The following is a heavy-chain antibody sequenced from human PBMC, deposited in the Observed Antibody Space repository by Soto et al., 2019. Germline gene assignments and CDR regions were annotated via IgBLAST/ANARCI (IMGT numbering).Heavy chain of an antibody. CDR3: ARVKPSMGLVVVVAAHNWFDP. D-gene: IGHD2-15*01. CDR2: INHSGST. Sequence: SETLSLTCAVYGGSFSGYYWSWIRQPPGKGLEWIGEINHSGSTNYNPSLKSRVTISVDTSKNQFSLKLSSVTAADTAVYYCARVKPSMGLVVVVAAHNWFDPWGQGTLVTVSS. CDR1: GGSFSGYY. J-gene: IGHJ5*02. V-gene: IGHV4-34*01.